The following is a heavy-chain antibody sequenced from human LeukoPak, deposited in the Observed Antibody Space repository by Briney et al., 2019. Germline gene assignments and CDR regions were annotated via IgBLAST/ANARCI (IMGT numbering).Heavy chain of an antibody. CDR1: GFTFSSYE. CDR3: AELGITMIGGV. D-gene: IGHD3-10*02. V-gene: IGHV3-48*03. Sequence: GGSVRLSCAVSGFTFSSYEMNWVRQAPGKGPEGVTFISGSGSMIYYADSVKGRFTISRDNAKNSLYLQMNSLRAEDTAVYYCAELGITMIGGVWGKGTTVTISS. CDR2: ISGSGSMI. J-gene: IGHJ6*04.